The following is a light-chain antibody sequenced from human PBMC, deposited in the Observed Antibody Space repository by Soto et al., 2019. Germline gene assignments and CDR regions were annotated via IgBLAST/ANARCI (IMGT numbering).Light chain of an antibody. CDR2: EVS. V-gene: IGLV2-8*01. CDR3: SSYAGSKGV. J-gene: IGLJ2*01. CDR1: SSDVGGYNY. Sequence: QSVLTQPASASGSPGQSVTISCTGTSSDVGGYNYVSWYQQHPGKAPTLMIYEVSKRPPGVHDRFSGSKSGNTASLTVSGLQVEAETDYYGSSYAGSKGVFGGGTKLTVL.